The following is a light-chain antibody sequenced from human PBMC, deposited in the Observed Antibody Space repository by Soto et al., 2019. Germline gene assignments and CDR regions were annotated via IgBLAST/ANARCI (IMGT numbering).Light chain of an antibody. V-gene: IGKV2-28*01. CDR3: MQALQTPVT. J-gene: IGKJ1*01. CDR1: QSLLHSNGYNY. Sequence: DIVMTQSPLSLPVTPGEPASISCRSSQSLLHSNGYNYLDWYLQKPGQSPQLLIYLGSNRASGVPDRFSGSGSGTAFTLKISRVEAEDVGVYYCMQALQTPVTFGQGTKVEIQ. CDR2: LGS.